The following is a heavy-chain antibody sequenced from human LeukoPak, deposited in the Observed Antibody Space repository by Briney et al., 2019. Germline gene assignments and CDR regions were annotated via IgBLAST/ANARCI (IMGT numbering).Heavy chain of an antibody. CDR2: IYHSGNT. D-gene: IGHD3-22*01. J-gene: IGHJ4*02. CDR3: ARDRNYYDSSGYYFAN. Sequence: PSETLSLTCTVSGGSVSSGSSFWSWIRQPPGKGLGWIGYIYHSGNTNYNPSLKSRVTISVDTSKSQLSLKLNSVTAADTAVYYCARDRNYYDSSGYYFANWGQGTLVTVSS. CDR1: GGSVSSGSSF. V-gene: IGHV4-61*01.